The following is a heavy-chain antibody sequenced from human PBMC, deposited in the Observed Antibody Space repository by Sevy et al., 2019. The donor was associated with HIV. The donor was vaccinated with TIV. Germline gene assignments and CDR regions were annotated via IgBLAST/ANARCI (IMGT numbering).Heavy chain of an antibody. V-gene: IGHV4-30-4*01. CDR2: IYYSGST. Sequence: SETLSLTCTVSGGSISSGAYYWSWIRQPPGKGLEWIGYIYYSGSTYYNPSLKSRVTISVDTSKNQFSLKLSSVTAADTAVYYCARSLYGDYVFDYWGQGTLVTVSS. CDR3: ARSLYGDYVFDY. CDR1: GGSISSGAYY. D-gene: IGHD4-17*01. J-gene: IGHJ4*02.